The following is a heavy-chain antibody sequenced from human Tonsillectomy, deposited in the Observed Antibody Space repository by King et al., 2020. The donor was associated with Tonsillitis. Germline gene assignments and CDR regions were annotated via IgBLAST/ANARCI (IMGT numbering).Heavy chain of an antibody. CDR3: AREGTGVTTPHFDY. J-gene: IGHJ4*02. V-gene: IGHV4-61*02. CDR1: GGSISSGSYY. Sequence: VQLQESGPGLVKPSQTLSLTCTVSGGSISSGSYYWSWIRQPAGKGLEWIGRIYTSGSTNYNPSLKSRVTMSVDTSKNQFSLKLSPVTAADTAVYYCAREGTGVTTPHFDYWGQGTLVTVSS. D-gene: IGHD4-11*01. CDR2: IYTSGST.